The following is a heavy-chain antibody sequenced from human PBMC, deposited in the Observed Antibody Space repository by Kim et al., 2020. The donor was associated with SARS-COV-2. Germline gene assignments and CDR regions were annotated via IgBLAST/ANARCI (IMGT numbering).Heavy chain of an antibody. CDR3: ARAYSYSSSWYGIEF. Sequence: GGSLRLSCAASVFSFTSYAIHWVRQPPGKGLEWVAVVSYEGTDKDYADSVVGRFTISRDNSKNTVYLQMNSLRGEDTAMDFCARAYSYSSSWYGIEFWG. CDR1: VFSFTSYA. CDR2: VSYEGTDK. D-gene: IGHD6-13*01. V-gene: IGHV3-30*04. J-gene: IGHJ6*02.